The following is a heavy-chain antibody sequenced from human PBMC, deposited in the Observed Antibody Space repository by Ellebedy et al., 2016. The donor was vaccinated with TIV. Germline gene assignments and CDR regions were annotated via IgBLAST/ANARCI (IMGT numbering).Heavy chain of an antibody. CDR1: GYTYNIYG. CDR3: ARWVDYYDRSARDYYYYMDV. D-gene: IGHD3-22*01. CDR2: ISGYNGNT. J-gene: IGHJ6*03. V-gene: IGHV1-18*01. Sequence: AASVKVSCKGSGYTYNIYGISWVRQAPGQGLEWMGWISGYNGNTKYAKKFEGRVTMTTDTSTTTAHMELRSLRYDDTAVYYCARWVDYYDRSARDYYYYMDVWGKGTAVTVS.